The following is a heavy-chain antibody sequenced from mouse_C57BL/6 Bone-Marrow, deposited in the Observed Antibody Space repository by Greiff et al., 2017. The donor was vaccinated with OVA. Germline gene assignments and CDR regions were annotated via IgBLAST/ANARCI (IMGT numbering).Heavy chain of an antibody. V-gene: IGHV14-4*01. CDR2: IDPENGDT. CDR3: TTGGNSYFDY. J-gene: IGHJ2*01. Sequence: VQLQQSGAELLRPGASVKLSCTASGFNIKDDYMHWVKQRPEQGLEWIGWIDPENGDTEYASKFQGKATITADTSSNTAYLQLSSLTSEDTAVYYCTTGGNSYFDYWGQGTTLTVSS. CDR1: GFNIKDDY. D-gene: IGHD2-1*01.